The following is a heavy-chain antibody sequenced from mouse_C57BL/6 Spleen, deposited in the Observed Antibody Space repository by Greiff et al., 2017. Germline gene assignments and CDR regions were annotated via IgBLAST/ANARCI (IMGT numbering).Heavy chain of an antibody. CDR2: IDPETGGT. V-gene: IGHV1-15*01. CDR3: TRQSLRLTGNYFDY. J-gene: IGHJ2*01. D-gene: IGHD4-1*01. CDR1: GYTFTDYE. Sequence: QVQLQQSGAELVRPGASVTLSCKASGYTFTDYEMHWVKQTPVHGLEWIGAIDPETGGTAYNQKFKGKAILTADKSSSTAYMELRSLTSEDSAVYYCTRQSLRLTGNYFDYWGQGTTLTVSS.